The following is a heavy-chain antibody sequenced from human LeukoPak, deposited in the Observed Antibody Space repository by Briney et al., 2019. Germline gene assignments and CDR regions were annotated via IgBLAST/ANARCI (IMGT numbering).Heavy chain of an antibody. CDR1: GFTFDDYA. Sequence: GRSLRLSCAASGFTFDDYAMHWVRQAPGKGLEWVSGISWNSGSIGYADSVKGRFTISRDNAKNSLYLQMNSLRAEDTALYYCAKDRSWAARDAFDIWGQGTMVTVSS. CDR3: AKDRSWAARDAFDI. V-gene: IGHV3-9*01. CDR2: ISWNSGSI. J-gene: IGHJ3*02. D-gene: IGHD6-13*01.